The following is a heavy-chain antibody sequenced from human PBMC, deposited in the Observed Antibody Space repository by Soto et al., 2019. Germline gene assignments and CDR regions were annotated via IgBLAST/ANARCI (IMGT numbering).Heavy chain of an antibody. CDR3: ARGDFWSGYYYFDY. CDR2: IYYSGNT. V-gene: IGHV4-61*01. CDR1: GGSVSSGSYY. J-gene: IGHJ4*02. D-gene: IGHD3-3*01. Sequence: SETQSLTCTVSGGSVSSGSYYWSWIRQPPGKGLEWVGYIYYSGNTNYNPSLNRLATISVDTSKNQFSLKLSTMTDAIAAEYYRARGDFWSGYYYFDYWGQGTLVTVSS.